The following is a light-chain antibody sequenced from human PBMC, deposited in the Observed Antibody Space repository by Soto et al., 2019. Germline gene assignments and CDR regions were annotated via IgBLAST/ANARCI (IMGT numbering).Light chain of an antibody. J-gene: IGLJ2*01. Sequence: QSALTQPASVSGSPGHSITISCTGTSSDVGGYNFVSWYQQHPGKAPKLMIYDVTNRPSGVSNRFSGSKSGNTASLTISGLQAEDEADYYCSSCTSSSTLVFGGGTELTVL. CDR2: DVT. CDR1: SSDVGGYNF. V-gene: IGLV2-14*01. CDR3: SSCTSSSTLV.